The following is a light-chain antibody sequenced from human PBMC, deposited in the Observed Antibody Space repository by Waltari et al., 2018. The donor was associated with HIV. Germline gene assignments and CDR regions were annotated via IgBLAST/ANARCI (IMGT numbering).Light chain of an antibody. V-gene: IGKV1-39*01. CDR1: QGIGSF. J-gene: IGKJ1*01. CDR2: AAS. CDR3: QQSYTTPWT. Sequence: DVQMTQSPSSLSASVGDRVTIPCRASQGIGSFLNWYQQEPGKAPRLLIYAASRLQSGVPSRFSGSGSGTDFSLTITSLQPEDFATYYCQQSYTTPWTFGQGTKVEIK.